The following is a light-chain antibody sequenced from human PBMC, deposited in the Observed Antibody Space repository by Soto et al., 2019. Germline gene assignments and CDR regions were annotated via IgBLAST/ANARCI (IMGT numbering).Light chain of an antibody. Sequence: QSVLTQPASVSGSPGQSITISCTGTSSDVGGYNYVSWYQQHPGKAPKLMIYEVSNRPSGVSNRCSGSKSANTASLTISGLQAEDEADYYCSSYTSSSTLVFGGGTKLTVL. CDR3: SSYTSSSTLV. J-gene: IGLJ2*01. CDR1: SSDVGGYNY. CDR2: EVS. V-gene: IGLV2-14*01.